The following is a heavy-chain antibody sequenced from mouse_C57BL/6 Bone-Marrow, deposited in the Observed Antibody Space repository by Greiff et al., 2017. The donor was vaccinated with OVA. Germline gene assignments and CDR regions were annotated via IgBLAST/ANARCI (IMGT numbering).Heavy chain of an antibody. D-gene: IGHD1-1*01. J-gene: IGHJ2*01. Sequence: EVKLVESGAELVRPGASVKLSCTASGFNIKDDYMHWVKQRPEQGLEWIGWIDPENGDTEYASKFQGKATITADTSSNTAYLQLSSLTSEDTAVYYCGAPTVDGYWGQGTTLTVSS. CDR1: GFNIKDDY. CDR3: GAPTVDGY. CDR2: IDPENGDT. V-gene: IGHV14-4*01.